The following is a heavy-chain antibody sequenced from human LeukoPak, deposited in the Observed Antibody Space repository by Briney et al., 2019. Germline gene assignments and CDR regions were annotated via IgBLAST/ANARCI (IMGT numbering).Heavy chain of an antibody. D-gene: IGHD3-3*01. Sequence: SQTLSLTCAISGDSVSSNSAAWHWIRQSPSRGLEWLGRTYYRSKWYNDYAVSVKSRITINPDTSKNQFSLQLNSVTPEDTAVYYCARGLRFLEWLSWFDPWGQGTLVTVCS. CDR1: GDSVSSNSAA. CDR3: ARGLRFLEWLSWFDP. J-gene: IGHJ5*02. V-gene: IGHV6-1*01. CDR2: TYYRSKWYN.